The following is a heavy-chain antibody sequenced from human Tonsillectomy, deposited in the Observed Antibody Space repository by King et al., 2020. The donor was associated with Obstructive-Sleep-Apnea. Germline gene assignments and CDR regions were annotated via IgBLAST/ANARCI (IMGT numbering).Heavy chain of an antibody. Sequence: QLVQSGAEVKEPGESLKISCKGSGYSFTSYWIGWGRQMPGKGLEWMGIIYTGYSDTRYSPSFQGQVTISADKSISTAYLQWSRLKASDTAMYYCARRYDTSGSFVSWGQGTLVTVSS. D-gene: IGHD3-22*01. CDR3: ARRYDTSGSFVS. CDR1: GYSFTSYW. V-gene: IGHV5-51*01. J-gene: IGHJ5*02. CDR2: IYTGYSDT.